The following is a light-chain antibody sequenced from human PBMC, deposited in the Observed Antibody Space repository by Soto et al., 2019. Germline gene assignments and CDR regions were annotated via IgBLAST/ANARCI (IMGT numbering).Light chain of an antibody. V-gene: IGKV1-5*03. CDR2: KAS. Sequence: DIQMTQSPSTLSASVGDRVTITCRASQSISSWLAWYQQKPGKAPKLLIYKASILESGVPSRFSGSGSGTEFTLTINSLQPDDFATYYCQQYNSYSRTFGQGTKVEI. CDR1: QSISSW. J-gene: IGKJ1*01. CDR3: QQYNSYSRT.